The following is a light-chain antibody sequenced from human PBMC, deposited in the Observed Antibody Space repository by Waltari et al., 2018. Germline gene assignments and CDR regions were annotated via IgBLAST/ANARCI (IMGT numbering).Light chain of an antibody. CDR3: QVWDDFIDSGV. CDR1: NIETKR. CDR2: YDN. V-gene: IGLV3-21*04. Sequence: YVVTQPPSVSVTPGQTAQSTCGGENIETKRVNWYQQKPGQAPFLVMFYDNDRPAGIPERFSGSNSGNTATLTINWVEAGDEADYHCQVWDDFIDSGVFGGGTRLSVL. J-gene: IGLJ3*02.